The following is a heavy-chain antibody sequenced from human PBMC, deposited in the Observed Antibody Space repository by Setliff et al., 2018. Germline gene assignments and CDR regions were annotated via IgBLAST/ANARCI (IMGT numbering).Heavy chain of an antibody. D-gene: IGHD3-16*01. CDR1: GGSFSDYY. V-gene: IGHV4-34*01. J-gene: IGHJ4*02. CDR3: ARVRVVQGYYEFDY. CDR2: INHSGST. Sequence: SETLSLTCTVYGGSFSDYYWGWIRQPPGKGPEWIAEINHSGSTNYNPSLKSRVTISVDTSRNQFALNLRSVTAADTAVYYCARVRVVQGYYEFDYWGQGTLVTVSS.